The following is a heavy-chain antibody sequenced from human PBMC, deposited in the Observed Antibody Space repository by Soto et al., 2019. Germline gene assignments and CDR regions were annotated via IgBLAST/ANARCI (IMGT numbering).Heavy chain of an antibody. V-gene: IGHV3-74*01. J-gene: IGHJ3*02. CDR1: GFTFSSYW. D-gene: IGHD3-16*02. Sequence: GGSLRLSCAASGFTFSSYWMHWVRQAPGKGLVWVSRINSDGSSTSYADSVKGRFTISRDNAKNTLYLQMNSLRAEDTAVYYCARVFYLGDYIWGSYRLGAFDIWGQGTMVTVSS. CDR3: ARVFYLGDYIWGSYRLGAFDI. CDR2: INSDGSST.